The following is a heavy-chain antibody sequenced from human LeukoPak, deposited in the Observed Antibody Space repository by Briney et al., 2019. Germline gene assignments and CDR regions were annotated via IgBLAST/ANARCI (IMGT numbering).Heavy chain of an antibody. J-gene: IGHJ4*02. D-gene: IGHD3-22*01. CDR3: AKDGSVTMIVVVLYYFDY. Sequence: GGSLRLSCAASGFTFSSYAMSWVRQAPGKGLEWVSAISGSGGSTYYADSVKGRFTISRDNSKNTLYLQMNSLRAEDTAVYYCAKDGSVTMIVVVLYYFDYWGQGTLVTVSS. CDR1: GFTFSSYA. CDR2: ISGSGGST. V-gene: IGHV3-23*01.